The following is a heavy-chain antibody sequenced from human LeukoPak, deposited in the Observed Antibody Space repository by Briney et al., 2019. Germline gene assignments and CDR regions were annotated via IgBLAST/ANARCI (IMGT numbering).Heavy chain of an antibody. CDR2: INHSGAT. CDR3: ARGTAVAGFGNWFDP. V-gene: IGHV4-34*01. CDR1: GGSFSGNN. D-gene: IGHD6-19*01. Sequence: SETLSLTCAVYGGSFSGNNWNWIRQPPGKGLEWIGEINHSGATKYNPSLKSRLTISVDPSKNQFSLKLKSVTAADTAVYYCARGTAVAGFGNWFDPWGQGTLVTVSS. J-gene: IGHJ5*02.